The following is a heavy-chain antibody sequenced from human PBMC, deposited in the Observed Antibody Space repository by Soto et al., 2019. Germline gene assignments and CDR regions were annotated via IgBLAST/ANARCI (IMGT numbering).Heavy chain of an antibody. CDR2: IYSGGSI. Sequence: SEPLFLTCIVSGGYLSNVNDCRIWNSKNPDKGLEWIGHIYSGGSIYNNPSLMSRVTISVDTSKNQFSLQLSSVSAADTAVYYCARGPSGDKVDYWGQATLVTGSS. V-gene: IGHV4-30-4*08. D-gene: IGHD4-17*01. J-gene: IGHJ4*02. CDR3: ARGPSGDKVDY. CDR1: GGYLSNVNDC.